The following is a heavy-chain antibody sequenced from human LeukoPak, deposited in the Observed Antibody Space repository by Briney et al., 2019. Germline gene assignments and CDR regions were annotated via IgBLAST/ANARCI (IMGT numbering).Heavy chain of an antibody. CDR1: GDSISSGYY. J-gene: IGHJ5*02. Sequence: SETLSLTCTVSGDSISSGYYWGWIRQPPGKGLEWIGSIYHSGSTYYNPSLKSRVTISVDTSKNQFSLKLSSVTAADTAVYYCARRTYYDFWSGPAPGNWFDPWGQGTLVTVSS. CDR2: IYHSGST. CDR3: ARRTYYDFWSGPAPGNWFDP. D-gene: IGHD3-3*01. V-gene: IGHV4-38-2*02.